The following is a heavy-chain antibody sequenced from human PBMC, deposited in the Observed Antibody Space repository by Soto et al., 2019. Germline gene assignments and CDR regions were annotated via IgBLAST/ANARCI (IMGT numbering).Heavy chain of an antibody. CDR1: GYTFTSYG. Sequence: QVQLVQSGAEVKKPGASVKVSCKASGYTFTSYGISWVRQAPGQGLEWMGWISAYNGNTNYAQKLQGRVTMTTDTSTSTAYRELRSLRSDDTAVYYCARTGAVCGGDCFTFDYWGQGTLVTVSS. D-gene: IGHD2-21*02. CDR3: ARTGAVCGGDCFTFDY. V-gene: IGHV1-18*04. J-gene: IGHJ4*02. CDR2: ISAYNGNT.